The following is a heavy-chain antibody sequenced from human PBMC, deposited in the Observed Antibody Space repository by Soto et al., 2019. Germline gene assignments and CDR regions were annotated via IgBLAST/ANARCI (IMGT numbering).Heavy chain of an antibody. D-gene: IGHD6-13*01. Sequence: QVQLQQWGAGLLKPSETLSLTCAVYGGSFSGYYWSWIRQPPGKGLEWIGEINHSGSTNYNPSLKSRVTISVDTSKNQFSLKLSSVTAADTAVYYCASIVGELGSSSPSGGMDVWGQGTTVTVSS. V-gene: IGHV4-34*01. CDR2: INHSGST. CDR3: ASIVGELGSSSPSGGMDV. CDR1: GGSFSGYY. J-gene: IGHJ6*02.